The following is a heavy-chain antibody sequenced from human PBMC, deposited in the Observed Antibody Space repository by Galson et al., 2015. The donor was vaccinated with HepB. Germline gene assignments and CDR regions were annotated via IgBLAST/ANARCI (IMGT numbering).Heavy chain of an antibody. CDR1: GGTFSSYT. V-gene: IGHV1-69*04. CDR2: IIPILGIA. Sequence: SVKASCKASGGTFSSYTISWVRQAPGQGLEWMGRIIPILGIANYAQKFQGRVTITTDKSTSTAYMELSSLRSEDTAVYYCARDPWYYDSSGFMSYYGMDVWGQGTTVTVSS. J-gene: IGHJ6*02. CDR3: ARDPWYYDSSGFMSYYGMDV. D-gene: IGHD3-22*01.